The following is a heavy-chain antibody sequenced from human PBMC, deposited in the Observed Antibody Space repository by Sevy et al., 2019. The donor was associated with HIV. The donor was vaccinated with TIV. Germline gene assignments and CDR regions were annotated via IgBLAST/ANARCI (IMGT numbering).Heavy chain of an antibody. V-gene: IGHV5-51*01. CDR2: FYPGDSDT. D-gene: IGHD6-13*01. J-gene: IGHJ4*02. CDR1: GYSFANNW. Sequence: ASVKVSCKGSGYSFANNWIGWVRQMPGKGLEWMGIFYPGDSDTTYSPSFQGQVTISVDKSISTAYLQWNSLKASDTAMYYCARLPVAAAGLYYFDYWGQGTLVTVSS. CDR3: ARLPVAAAGLYYFDY.